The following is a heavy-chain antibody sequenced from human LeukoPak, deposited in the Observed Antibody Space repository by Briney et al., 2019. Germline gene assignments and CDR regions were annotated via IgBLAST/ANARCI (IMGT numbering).Heavy chain of an antibody. V-gene: IGHV3-23*01. D-gene: IGHD6-6*01. J-gene: IGHJ3*02. CDR1: GFTFSSYA. CDR2: ISGSGGST. CDR3: AGARMASIAARTREKGAFDI. Sequence: GGSLRLSCAASGFTFSSYAMSWVRQAPGKGLEGVSAISGSGGSTYYADSVKGRFTISRDNSKNTLYLQMNSLRAEDTAVYYCAGARMASIAARTREKGAFDIWGQGTMVTVSS.